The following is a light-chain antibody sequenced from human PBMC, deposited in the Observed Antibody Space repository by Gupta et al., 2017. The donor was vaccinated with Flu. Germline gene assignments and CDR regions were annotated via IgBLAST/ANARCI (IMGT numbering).Light chain of an antibody. V-gene: IGKV3-15*01. CDR3: QQYNRWPPIT. J-gene: IGKJ5*01. CDR1: QSVRSG. Sequence: VSLSVSPGERATLSCRASQSVRSGLAWYQQKPGQVPRLLIYEASTRATGIPARFTGSGSGTEFTLTISSLQAEDFAVYYCQQYNRWPPITFGQGTRLDIK. CDR2: EAS.